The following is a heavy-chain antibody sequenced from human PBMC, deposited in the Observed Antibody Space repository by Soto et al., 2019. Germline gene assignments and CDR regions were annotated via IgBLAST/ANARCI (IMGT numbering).Heavy chain of an antibody. V-gene: IGHV3-33*01. D-gene: IGHD5-12*01. J-gene: IGHJ4*02. Sequence: PGGSLRLSCAASGFAFSSHAMHWFRQAPGKGLEWVAVIWYDGSKKYYGDSVKGRFTVARDDSKSTLSLQMNSLRVEDTAVYYCARDPGYSGFDFDYWGQGTLVTVSS. CDR1: GFAFSSHA. CDR2: IWYDGSKK. CDR3: ARDPGYSGFDFDY.